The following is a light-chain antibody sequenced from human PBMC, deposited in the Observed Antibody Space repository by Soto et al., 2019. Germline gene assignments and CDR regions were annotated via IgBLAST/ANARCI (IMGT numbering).Light chain of an antibody. V-gene: IGLV1-44*01. J-gene: IGLJ2*01. CDR2: SNN. CDR3: AAWDDSLNGVV. CDR1: SSNIGSNT. Sequence: QAVVTQPPSASVTPGQRVTISCSGSSSNIGSNTVNWYQQLPGTPPKLLIYSNNQRPSGVPDRFSGSKSGTSASLAISGLQSEDEADYYCAAWDDSLNGVVFGGGTKLTVL.